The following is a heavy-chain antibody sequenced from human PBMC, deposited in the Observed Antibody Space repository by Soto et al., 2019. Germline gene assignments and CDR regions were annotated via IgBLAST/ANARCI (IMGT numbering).Heavy chain of an antibody. Sequence: QMQLVESGGGVVQPGRSMRLSCAASGFTFSSYGMHWVRQAPGKGLEWVAVISYDGSNKYYADSVKGRFTISRDNSKNTLYLQMNSLRAEDTAVYYCAQGTDWPGGMDVWGQGTTVTVSS. CDR3: AQGTDWPGGMDV. CDR2: ISYDGSNK. D-gene: IGHD3-9*01. J-gene: IGHJ6*02. V-gene: IGHV3-30*18. CDR1: GFTFSSYG.